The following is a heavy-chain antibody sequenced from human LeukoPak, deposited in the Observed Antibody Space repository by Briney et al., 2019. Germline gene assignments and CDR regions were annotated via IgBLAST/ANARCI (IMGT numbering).Heavy chain of an antibody. CDR1: GFTFSSYA. J-gene: IGHJ4*02. V-gene: IGHV3-23*01. Sequence: GGSLRLSCAASGFTFSSYAMSWVRQAPGKGLEWVSAISGSGGSTYYADSVKGRFTISRDNSKNTLYPQMNSLRAEDTAVYYCAKLLAAPYYFDYWGQGTLVTVSS. CDR2: ISGSGGST. D-gene: IGHD6-6*01. CDR3: AKLLAAPYYFDY.